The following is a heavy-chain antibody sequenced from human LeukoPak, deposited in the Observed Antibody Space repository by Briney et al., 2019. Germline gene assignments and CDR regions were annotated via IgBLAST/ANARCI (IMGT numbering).Heavy chain of an antibody. D-gene: IGHD3-10*01. CDR1: GGSISSYY. CDR3: ARDMVRGVYTWFDP. J-gene: IGHJ5*02. V-gene: IGHV4-4*07. CDR2: IYTSGST. Sequence: SETLSLTCTVAGGSISSYYWSWIRQPAGKGLEWSRRIYTSGSTNYNPSIKRRVTMSVDTSKNQFSPKLSSVTAADTAVYYCARDMVRGVYTWFDPWGQGTLVTVSS.